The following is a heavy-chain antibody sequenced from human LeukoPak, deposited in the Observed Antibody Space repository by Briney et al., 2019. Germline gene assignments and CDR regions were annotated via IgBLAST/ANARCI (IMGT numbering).Heavy chain of an antibody. D-gene: IGHD2-21*01. J-gene: IGHJ6*03. CDR3: ARVCRRRLFINYMDV. CDR1: GYTFTGYY. V-gene: IGHV1-2*02. Sequence: GASVKVSCKASGYTFTGYYMHWVRQAPGQGLEWMGWINPNSGGTNYAQKFQGRVTMTRDTSISTAYMELSRLRSDDTAVYYCARVCRRRLFINYMDVWGKGTTVTVSS. CDR2: INPNSGGT.